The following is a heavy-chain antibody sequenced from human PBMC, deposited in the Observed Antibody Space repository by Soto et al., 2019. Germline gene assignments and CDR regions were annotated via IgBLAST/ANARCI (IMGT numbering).Heavy chain of an antibody. CDR1: GYTSTSYY. D-gene: IGHD3-22*01. V-gene: IGHV4-59*01. CDR3: ARDFYDSVGYTWFDY. CDR2: IHNSGTS. J-gene: IGHJ5*01. Sequence: XETLSLTCTVSGYTSTSYYWGWIRQAPGKGLEWIGHIHNSGTSTHNPSLNGRVTISIDMSKKQFSLKLTSLTSADTAVYYCARDFYDSVGYTWFDYWSQGTLVTVSS.